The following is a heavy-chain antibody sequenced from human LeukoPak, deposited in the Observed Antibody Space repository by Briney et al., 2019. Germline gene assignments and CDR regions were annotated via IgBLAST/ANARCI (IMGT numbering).Heavy chain of an antibody. CDR3: ARAPYGELLFGSSDP. Sequence: SETLSLTCAVSGYSISRGYYWGWIRQPPGKGVEWIGSIYCSGSTYYNPSLKSRVTISVDTSKHQFSRTLSSVTAADTAAYHCARAPYGELLFGSSDPWGQGTLVTVSS. CDR2: IYCSGST. J-gene: IGHJ5*02. D-gene: IGHD3-10*01. V-gene: IGHV4-38-2*01. CDR1: GYSISRGYY.